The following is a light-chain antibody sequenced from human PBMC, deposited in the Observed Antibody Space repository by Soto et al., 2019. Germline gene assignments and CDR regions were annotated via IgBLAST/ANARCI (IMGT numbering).Light chain of an antibody. CDR1: QGISSY. Sequence: AILMTQSPASLSASTGDRATITCRASQGISSYLAWYQQKPGKAPKLLIYDASSLESGVPSRFSGSGSGTEFTLTISSLQPDDFATYYCLQHNSYPWTFGQGTKVDIK. V-gene: IGKV1-8*01. CDR3: LQHNSYPWT. J-gene: IGKJ1*01. CDR2: DAS.